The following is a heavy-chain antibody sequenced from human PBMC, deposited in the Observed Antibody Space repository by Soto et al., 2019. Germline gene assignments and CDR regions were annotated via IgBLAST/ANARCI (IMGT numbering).Heavy chain of an antibody. CDR3: ARPLWRDDYNWGYFEL. V-gene: IGHV3-30-3*01. Sequence: QVQLVESGGGVVQPGRSLRLSCAASGFTFSSYAMHWVRQAPGKGLEWVAVISYDGSNKYYADSVKGRFTISRDNSKSTLYLQMNRLRTEDTAVYYCARPLWRDDYNWGYFELWGRGTLVTVSS. CDR1: GFTFSSYA. CDR2: ISYDGSNK. D-gene: IGHD4-4*01. J-gene: IGHJ2*01.